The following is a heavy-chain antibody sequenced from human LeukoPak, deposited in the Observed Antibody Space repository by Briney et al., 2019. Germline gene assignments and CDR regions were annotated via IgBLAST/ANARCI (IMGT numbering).Heavy chain of an antibody. D-gene: IGHD3/OR15-3a*01. CDR1: GYTFTGYY. J-gene: IGHJ6*03. Sequence: ASVKVSCKASGYTFTGYYMHWVRQAPGQGLEWMGWINPNSGGTNYAQKFQGRVTMTRDTSISTAYMELSRLRSDDTAVYYCARVPGLDYYYYYMDVWGKGTTVTVSS. CDR2: INPNSGGT. V-gene: IGHV1-2*02. CDR3: ARVPGLDYYYYYMDV.